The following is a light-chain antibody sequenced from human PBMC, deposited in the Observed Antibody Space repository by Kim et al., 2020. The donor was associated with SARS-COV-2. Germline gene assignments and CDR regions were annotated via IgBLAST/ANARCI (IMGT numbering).Light chain of an antibody. V-gene: IGLV1-40*01. Sequence: QSVLTQPPSVSGAPGQRVTISCTGSSSNIGAGYDVHWYQQLPGTAPKLLIFVNSNRPSGVHDRFSGSKSGTSASLAITGLQAEDEADYYCQSYDSSLSGVVFGGGTKLTVL. CDR1: SSNIGAGYD. CDR3: QSYDSSLSGVV. CDR2: VNS. J-gene: IGLJ2*01.